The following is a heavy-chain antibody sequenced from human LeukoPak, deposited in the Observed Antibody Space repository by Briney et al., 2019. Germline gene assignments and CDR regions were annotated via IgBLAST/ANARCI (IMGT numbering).Heavy chain of an antibody. V-gene: IGHV4-34*01. CDR1: GGSFSGYY. Sequence: ASETLSLTCAVYGGSFSGYYWSWIRQPPGKGLEWIGEINHSGSTNYNPSLKSRVTISVDTSKNQFSLKLSSVTAADTAVYYCARTSGSYNYYYGMDVWGQGTMVTVSS. J-gene: IGHJ6*02. CDR2: INHSGST. CDR3: ARTSGSYNYYYGMDV. D-gene: IGHD1-26*01.